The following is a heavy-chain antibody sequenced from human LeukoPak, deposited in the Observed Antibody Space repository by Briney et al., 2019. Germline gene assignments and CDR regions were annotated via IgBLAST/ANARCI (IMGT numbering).Heavy chain of an antibody. D-gene: IGHD1-26*01. V-gene: IGHV3-23*01. J-gene: IGHJ4*02. Sequence: GGSLRLSCAPSGFTFSSYAMSWVRQAPGKGLEWVSAVSSGGGSTFYADSVKGRFTISRDNSKNTLYMQMNSLRAEDTAVYYCAKDLGGLRDYWGQGTLVTVSS. CDR3: AKDLGGLRDY. CDR2: VSSGGGST. CDR1: GFTFSSYA.